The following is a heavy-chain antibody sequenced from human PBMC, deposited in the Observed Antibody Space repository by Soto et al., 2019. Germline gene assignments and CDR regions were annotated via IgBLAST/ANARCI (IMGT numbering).Heavy chain of an antibody. CDR3: ARDDAFQNENGFDI. V-gene: IGHV3-33*01. CDR2: IVNDGSEK. J-gene: IGHJ3*02. Sequence: QVQLVESGGGVVQPGRSLRLSCAASGFTLSKYGFHWVRQAPGKGLEWVAVIVNDGSEKYHADSVEGRFTISRDNSKDTLLLQMNGLRAEDTAVYYCARDDAFQNENGFDIWGQGTMVTVSS. D-gene: IGHD1-1*01. CDR1: GFTLSKYG.